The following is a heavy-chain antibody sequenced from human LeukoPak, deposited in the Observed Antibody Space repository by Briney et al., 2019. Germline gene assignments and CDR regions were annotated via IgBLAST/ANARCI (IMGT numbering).Heavy chain of an antibody. CDR1: GYSISIGHY. V-gene: IGHV4-38-2*02. Sequence: SETLSLTCAVSGYSISIGHYWGWILQPPGKGLEWIASIYHSGSTFYNPSLKSRVTISVDTSKNQFSLKLSSVTAADTAVYYCARDPDYGGNPEGFDYWGQGTLVTVSS. CDR2: IYHSGST. J-gene: IGHJ4*02. D-gene: IGHD4-23*01. CDR3: ARDPDYGGNPEGFDY.